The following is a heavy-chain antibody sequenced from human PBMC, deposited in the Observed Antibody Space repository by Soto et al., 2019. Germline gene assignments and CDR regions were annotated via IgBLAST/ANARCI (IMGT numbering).Heavy chain of an antibody. V-gene: IGHV3-30*18. D-gene: IGHD6-13*01. Sequence: LRLSCAASGFTFSSDGMHWVRQAPGKGLEWVAVISYDGSNKYYADSVKGRFTISRDNSKNTLYLQMNSLRAEDTAVYYCAKDGSSSWYYYYGMDVWGQGTTVTVSS. CDR3: AKDGSSSWYYYYGMDV. CDR2: ISYDGSNK. CDR1: GFTFSSDG. J-gene: IGHJ6*02.